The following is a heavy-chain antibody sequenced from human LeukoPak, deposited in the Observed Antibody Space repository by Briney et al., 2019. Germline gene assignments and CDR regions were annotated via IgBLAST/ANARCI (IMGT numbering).Heavy chain of an antibody. CDR3: AKGYQLPPLLFDP. CDR2: VSGAGSIT. D-gene: IGHD2-2*01. CDR1: GFSFKNLA. Sequence: GGSLRLSCTASGFSFKNLAMNWVRQAPGKGLEWVSTVSGAGSITYYADSVKGRFTISRDNSKNTLYLQMNSLRAEDTAVYYCAKGYQLPPLLFDPWGQGTLVTVSS. J-gene: IGHJ5*02. V-gene: IGHV3-23*01.